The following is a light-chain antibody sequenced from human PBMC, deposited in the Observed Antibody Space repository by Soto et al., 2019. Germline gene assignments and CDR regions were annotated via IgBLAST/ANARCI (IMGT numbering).Light chain of an antibody. CDR1: QSVNQK. Sequence: ERATLSCRASQSVNQKLGWYQQKPGQAPRLLIYVASYRATGIPARFSGSGSGTEYTLTISNLQAEDGAGYCCKVFEIWLNRFGEG. J-gene: IGKJ2*03. V-gene: IGKV3-15*01. CDR3: KVFEIWLNR. CDR2: VAS.